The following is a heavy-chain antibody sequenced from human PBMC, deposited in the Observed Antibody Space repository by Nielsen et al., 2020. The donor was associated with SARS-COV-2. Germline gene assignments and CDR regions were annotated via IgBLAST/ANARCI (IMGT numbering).Heavy chain of an antibody. D-gene: IGHD3-16*02. Sequence: GESLKISCAASGFTFSDYYMSWIRQAPGKGLEWVSYISSSGSTIYYADSVKGRFTISRDNAKNSLYLQMNSLRAEDTAVYYCARGEWYYDYVWGSYRYEDVWGQVTTVTVSS. V-gene: IGHV3-11*01. CDR3: ARGEWYYDYVWGSYRYEDV. J-gene: IGHJ6*02. CDR1: GFTFSDYY. CDR2: ISSSGSTI.